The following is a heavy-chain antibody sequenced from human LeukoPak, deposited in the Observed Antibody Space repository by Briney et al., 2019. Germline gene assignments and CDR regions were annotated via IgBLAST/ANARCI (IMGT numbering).Heavy chain of an antibody. CDR2: ISYDGSNK. D-gene: IGHD3-22*01. Sequence: GRSLRLSCAASGFTFSRYTMHWVRRAPGKGLEWVAVISYDGSNKYYADSVKGRFTISRVNSKNTLYLQMNSLRAEDTAVYYCACEENSSGYSFDYWGQGTLVTVSS. CDR3: ACEENSSGYSFDY. V-gene: IGHV3-30-3*01. J-gene: IGHJ4*02. CDR1: GFTFSRYT.